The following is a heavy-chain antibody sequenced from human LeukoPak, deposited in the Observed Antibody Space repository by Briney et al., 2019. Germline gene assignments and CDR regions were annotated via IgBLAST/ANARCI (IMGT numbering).Heavy chain of an antibody. Sequence: GESLKISCKGSGYSFTNYWIGWVRQMPGKGLELIGLIYPGDSDTTYSPSFQGQVTISADKSITTAYLQWSSLKASDTAVYYCTRRMTRGVITSPFDSWGQGTLVSVSS. D-gene: IGHD3-10*01. CDR2: IYPGDSDT. V-gene: IGHV5-51*01. CDR3: TRRMTRGVITSPFDS. CDR1: GYSFTNYW. J-gene: IGHJ4*02.